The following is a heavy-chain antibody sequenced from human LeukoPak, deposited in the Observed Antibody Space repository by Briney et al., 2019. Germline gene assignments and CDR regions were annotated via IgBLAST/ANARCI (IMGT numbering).Heavy chain of an antibody. V-gene: IGHV3-30*18. Sequence: RGSLRLSCAASGFTFSSYGMHWVRQAPGKGLEWVAVISYDGSNKYYADSVKGRFTISRDNSKNTLYLQMNSLRAEDTAVYYCAKTAVSSGLNYWGQGTLVTVSS. CDR1: GFTFSSYG. D-gene: IGHD6-19*01. CDR3: AKTAVSSGLNY. J-gene: IGHJ4*02. CDR2: ISYDGSNK.